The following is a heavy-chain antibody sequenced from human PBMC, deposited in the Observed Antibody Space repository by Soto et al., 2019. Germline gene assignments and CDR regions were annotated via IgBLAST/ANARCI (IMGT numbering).Heavy chain of an antibody. D-gene: IGHD3-22*01. J-gene: IGHJ6*02. CDR2: VWFDGSNI. V-gene: IGHV3-33*01. CDR1: GFTFRSYG. Sequence: SLILSCAASGFTFRSYGMHWVRQAPGKGLEWVALVWFDGSNIYYVDSVKDRFSISRDNSKNTLYLQMNSLRVEDTAVYYCARGIGGRGYFYYGLDVWGQGTTVTVSS. CDR3: ARGIGGRGYFYYGLDV.